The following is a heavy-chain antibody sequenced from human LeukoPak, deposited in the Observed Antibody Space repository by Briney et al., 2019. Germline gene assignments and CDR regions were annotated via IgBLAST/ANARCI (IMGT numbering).Heavy chain of an antibody. Sequence: ASVKVSCKASGYTFTVYYMHWVRQAPGQGLEWMGWINPNSGGTNYAQKFQGRVTMTRDTSISTAYMELSRLRSDDTAVYYCARDLGIAAAGTYNWFDPWGQGTLVTVSS. CDR2: INPNSGGT. V-gene: IGHV1-2*02. D-gene: IGHD6-13*01. CDR1: GYTFTVYY. J-gene: IGHJ5*02. CDR3: ARDLGIAAAGTYNWFDP.